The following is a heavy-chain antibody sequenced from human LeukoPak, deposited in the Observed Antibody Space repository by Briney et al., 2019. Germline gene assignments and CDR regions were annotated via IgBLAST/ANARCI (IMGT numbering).Heavy chain of an antibody. J-gene: IGHJ4*02. V-gene: IGHV4-34*01. CDR2: INHSGST. CDR3: SVEGPYDYGEVY. CDR1: GGSFSGYY. Sequence: SETLSLTCAVYGGSFSGYYWSWIRQPPGKGLEWIGEINHSGSTNYNPSLKSPVTISVDTSKNQFSLKLSSVTAADTAVYYCSVEGPYDYGEVYWGQGTLVTVSS. D-gene: IGHD4-17*01.